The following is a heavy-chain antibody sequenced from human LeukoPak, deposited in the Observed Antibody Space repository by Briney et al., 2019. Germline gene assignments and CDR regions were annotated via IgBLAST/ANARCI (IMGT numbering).Heavy chain of an antibody. Sequence: ASVKVSCKASGYTFTGYYMHWVRQAPGQGLEWMGWINSNNGGTNYAQKFQGRVTMTRDTSISTAYMEVRRLRSDDTAVYYCAREGVAFDIWGQGTMVTVSS. D-gene: IGHD3-16*01. J-gene: IGHJ3*02. CDR3: AREGVAFDI. CDR1: GYTFTGYY. V-gene: IGHV1-2*02. CDR2: INSNNGGT.